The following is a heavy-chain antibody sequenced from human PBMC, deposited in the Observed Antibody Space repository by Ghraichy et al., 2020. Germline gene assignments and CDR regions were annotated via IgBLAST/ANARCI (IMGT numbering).Heavy chain of an antibody. Sequence: VSCKASGYTFTSYDINWVRQATGQGLEWMGWMNPNSGNTGYAQKFQGRVTMTRNTSISTAYMELSSLRSEDTAVYYCARRHGSSWSLTLYYYMDVWGKGTTVTVSS. J-gene: IGHJ6*03. V-gene: IGHV1-8*01. CDR2: MNPNSGNT. CDR1: GYTFTSYD. D-gene: IGHD6-13*01. CDR3: ARRHGSSWSLTLYYYMDV.